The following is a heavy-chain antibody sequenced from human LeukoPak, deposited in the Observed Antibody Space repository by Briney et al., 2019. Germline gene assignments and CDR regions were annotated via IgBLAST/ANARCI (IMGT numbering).Heavy chain of an antibody. Sequence: SETLSLTCAVYGGSFSGYYWSWIRQPPGKGLEWIGEINHSGSTNYNPSLKSRVTILVDTTKNQFSLKLSSVTAADSAVYYCARGRAFDIWGQGTMVTVSS. CDR3: ARGRAFDI. CDR2: INHSGST. V-gene: IGHV4-34*01. CDR1: GGSFSGYY. J-gene: IGHJ3*02.